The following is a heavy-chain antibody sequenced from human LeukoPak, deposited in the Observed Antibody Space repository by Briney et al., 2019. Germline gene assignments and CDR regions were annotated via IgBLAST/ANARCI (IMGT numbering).Heavy chain of an antibody. CDR2: INPNSGGT. Sequence: ASVKVSCKASGYTLTDYYMHWVRQTPGQGLEWMGRINPNSGGTNYAQKFQGRVTMTRDTSISTAYTELSRLRSDDTAVYYCARVGVSRIAVAGTDYWGQGTLVTVSS. CDR1: GYTLTDYY. V-gene: IGHV1-2*06. CDR3: ARVGVSRIAVAGTDY. D-gene: IGHD6-19*01. J-gene: IGHJ4*02.